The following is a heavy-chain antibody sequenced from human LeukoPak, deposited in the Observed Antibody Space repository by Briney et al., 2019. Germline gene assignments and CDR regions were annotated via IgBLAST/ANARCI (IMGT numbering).Heavy chain of an antibody. CDR2: ISYDGSNA. Sequence: PGRSLRLSSAASGIIFSGYAMHWVRQPPGGGLEWVAIISYDGSNAYYADSARGRFTISRDNSKDTLYLQMDSLTIEDTAIYYCASGYDFWSGHPPSQYGMDVGAKGPRSPSP. D-gene: IGHD3-3*01. V-gene: IGHV3-30*14. J-gene: IGHJ6*02. CDR3: ASGYDFWSGHPPSQYGMDV. CDR1: GIIFSGYA.